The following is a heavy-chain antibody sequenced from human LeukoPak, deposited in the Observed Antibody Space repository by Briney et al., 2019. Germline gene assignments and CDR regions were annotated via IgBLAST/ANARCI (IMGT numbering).Heavy chain of an antibody. D-gene: IGHD6-13*01. Sequence: PGGSLRLSCAASGFIFSSYSMNWVRQAPGKGLEWVSFISSSSYIYYADSVKGRFTISRDNAKNSRYLQMNSLRAEDTAVYYCARARYSSSPFDPWGQGTLVTVSS. CDR2: ISSSSYI. CDR1: GFIFSSYS. V-gene: IGHV3-21*01. CDR3: ARARYSSSPFDP. J-gene: IGHJ5*02.